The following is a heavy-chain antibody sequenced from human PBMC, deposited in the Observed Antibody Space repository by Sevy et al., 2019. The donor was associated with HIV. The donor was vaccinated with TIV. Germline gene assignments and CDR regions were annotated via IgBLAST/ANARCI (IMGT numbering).Heavy chain of an antibody. V-gene: IGHV3-48*03. CDR2: ISSSGSTI. Sequence: GGSLRLSCRASGFTFSSYEMNWVRQAPGKGLEWVSYISSSGSTIYYADSVKGRFTISRDNAKNSLYLQMNSLRAEDTAVYYCARDTYSSGWSDYWGQGTLVTVSS. CDR1: GFTFSSYE. CDR3: ARDTYSSGWSDY. D-gene: IGHD6-19*01. J-gene: IGHJ4*02.